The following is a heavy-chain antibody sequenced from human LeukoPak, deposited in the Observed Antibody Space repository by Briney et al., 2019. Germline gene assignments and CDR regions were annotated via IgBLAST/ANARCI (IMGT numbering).Heavy chain of an antibody. D-gene: IGHD3-3*01. V-gene: IGHV3-23*01. J-gene: IGHJ6*03. CDR3: AKTSLSDASGHYYYMDV. Sequence: GGSLRLSCAASGFTFSNYGMSWVRQAPGKGLEWVSAISGSGGSTYYAHSVKGRFTISRDNSQNTVSLQVNNLRTEDTAFYCCAKTSLSDASGHYYYMDVWGKGTTVTVSS. CDR1: GFTFSNYG. CDR2: ISGSGGST.